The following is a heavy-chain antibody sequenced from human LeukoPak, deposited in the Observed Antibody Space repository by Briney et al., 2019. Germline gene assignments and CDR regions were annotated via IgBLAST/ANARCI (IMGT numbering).Heavy chain of an antibody. Sequence: PSETLSPTCTVSCGSISSHYWSWIRQPPGKGLEWIGYIYYSGSTNYNPSLKSRVTISVDTSKNQFSLKLSSVTAADTSVYYCARESHHYYDSSGYFDYWGQGTLVTVSS. CDR3: ARESHHYYDSSGYFDY. D-gene: IGHD3-22*01. CDR2: IYYSGST. CDR1: CGSISSHY. J-gene: IGHJ4*02. V-gene: IGHV4-59*11.